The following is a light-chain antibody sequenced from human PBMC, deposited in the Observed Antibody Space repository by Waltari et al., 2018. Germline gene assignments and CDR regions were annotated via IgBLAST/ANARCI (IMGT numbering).Light chain of an antibody. V-gene: IGLV2-23*02. CDR3: CSYAGSVV. Sequence: QSVMTHPASVSGSPRESVTLSCTGTSSDVGVFNYVSWYQQPPGKAPKLMIYDVSKRPSGVSNLFSGSKSGNTASLPISGLQAEDEADYYCCSYAGSVVFGGGTKLTVL. CDR1: SSDVGVFNY. J-gene: IGLJ2*01. CDR2: DVS.